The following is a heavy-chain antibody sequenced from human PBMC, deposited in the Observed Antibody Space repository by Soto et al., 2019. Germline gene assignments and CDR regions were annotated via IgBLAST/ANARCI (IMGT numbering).Heavy chain of an antibody. CDR1: VGSISSGGYY. Sequence: PSETLSLTCTFSVGSISSGGYYCSWIRQHPWKGLEWIGYIYYSGSTYYSPSLKSRVTISVDTSKNQFSLKLSSVTAADTAVYYCARVAPFTTVTFEYWGQGTLVSVSS. CDR2: IYYSGST. J-gene: IGHJ4*02. CDR3: ARVAPFTTVTFEY. D-gene: IGHD4-4*01. V-gene: IGHV4-31*03.